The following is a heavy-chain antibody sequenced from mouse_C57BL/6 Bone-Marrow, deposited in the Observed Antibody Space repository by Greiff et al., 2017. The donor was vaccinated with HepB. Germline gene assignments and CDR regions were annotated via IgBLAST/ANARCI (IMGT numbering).Heavy chain of an antibody. CDR2: IDPANGNT. J-gene: IGHJ2*01. Sequence: VQLQQSVAELVRPGASVKLSCTASGFNIKNNYMHWVKQRPEQGLEWIGRIDPANGNTKYAPKFQGKATITADTSSNTAYLQLSSLTSEDTAIYYCAAPLRVDYWGQGTTLTVSS. CDR1: GFNIKNNY. D-gene: IGHD6-1*01. V-gene: IGHV14-3*01. CDR3: AAPLRVDY.